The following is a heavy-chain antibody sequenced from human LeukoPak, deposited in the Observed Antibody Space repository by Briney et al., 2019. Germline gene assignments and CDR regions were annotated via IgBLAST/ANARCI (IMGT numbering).Heavy chain of an antibody. D-gene: IGHD3/OR15-3a*01. CDR2: INHSGST. V-gene: IGHV4-34*01. J-gene: IGHJ4*02. CDR1: GGSISSYY. Sequence: PSETLSLTCTVSGGSISSYYWSWIRQPPGKGLEWIGEINHSGSTNYNPSLKSQVSISIDTSKNQFSLRLTSVTAAETAVYYCARQTGSGLFILPGGQGTLVTVSS. CDR3: ARQTGSGLFILP.